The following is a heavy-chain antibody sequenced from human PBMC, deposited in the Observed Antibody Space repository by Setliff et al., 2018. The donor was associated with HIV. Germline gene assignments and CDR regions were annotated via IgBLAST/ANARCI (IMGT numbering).Heavy chain of an antibody. V-gene: IGHV1-24*01. J-gene: IGHJ4*02. CDR1: GYTLTEVS. CDR2: FDPQDGET. D-gene: IGHD3-22*01. Sequence: ASVKVSCKVSGYTLTEVSMHWVRQAPKKGLEWMGYFDPQDGETVHAQKFQGRVNMTSDTSSSTAYMDLSRLTADDTSIYYCARAYDSSGDMDYWGRGTLVTVSS. CDR3: ARAYDSSGDMDY.